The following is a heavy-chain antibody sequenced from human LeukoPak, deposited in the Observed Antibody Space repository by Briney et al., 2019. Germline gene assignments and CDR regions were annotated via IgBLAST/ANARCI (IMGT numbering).Heavy chain of an antibody. CDR3: ARSLTWLVRESFDY. J-gene: IGHJ4*02. Sequence: GGSLRLSCAASGFTFDDYAMHWVRHTPGKGLEWVSSISSSSSYIYYADSVKGRFTISRDNAKNSLYLQMNSLRAEDTAVYYCARSLTWLVRESFDYWGQGTLVTVSS. D-gene: IGHD6-19*01. V-gene: IGHV3-21*01. CDR2: ISSSSSYI. CDR1: GFTFDDYA.